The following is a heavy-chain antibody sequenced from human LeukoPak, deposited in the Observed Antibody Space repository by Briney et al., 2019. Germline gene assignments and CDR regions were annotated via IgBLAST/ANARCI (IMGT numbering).Heavy chain of an antibody. Sequence: PSETLSLTCAVSGYSISSGYYWGWIRQPPGKGLEWTGSIYHSGSTYYNPSLKSRVTISVDTSKNQFSLKLSSVTAADTAVYYCARPLTYSSSWYGYWGQGTLVTVSS. CDR2: IYHSGST. V-gene: IGHV4-38-2*01. CDR3: ARPLTYSSSWYGY. CDR1: GYSISSGYY. D-gene: IGHD6-13*01. J-gene: IGHJ4*02.